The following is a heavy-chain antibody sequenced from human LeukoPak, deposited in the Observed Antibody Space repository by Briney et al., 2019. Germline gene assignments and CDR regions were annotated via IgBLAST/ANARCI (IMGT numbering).Heavy chain of an antibody. CDR2: ISSSSTYI. J-gene: IGHJ4*02. CDR1: GFSFSSYS. CDR3: ARDGPVDY. V-gene: IGHV3-21*01. Sequence: PGGSLRLSCAASGFSFSSYSMNWVRQAPGKGLEWVSSISSSSTYIYYADSVKGRFTISRDNAKSSVYLQMNSLRAEDTAVYYCARDGPVDYWGQGTLVTVSS.